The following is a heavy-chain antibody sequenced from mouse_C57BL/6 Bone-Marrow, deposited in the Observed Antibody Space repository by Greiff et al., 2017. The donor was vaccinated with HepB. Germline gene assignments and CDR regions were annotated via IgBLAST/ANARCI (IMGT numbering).Heavy chain of an antibody. J-gene: IGHJ1*03. CDR3: ARGGWYFDV. Sequence: QVQLQQPGAELVMPGASVKLSCKASGYTFTSYWMHWVKQRPGQGLEWIGEIDPSDSYTNYNHKFKGKSTLTVDNYSSTAYMQLSSLTSEDSAVYYCARGGWYFDVWGTGTTVTVSS. CDR1: GYTFTSYW. V-gene: IGHV1-69*01. CDR2: IDPSDSYT.